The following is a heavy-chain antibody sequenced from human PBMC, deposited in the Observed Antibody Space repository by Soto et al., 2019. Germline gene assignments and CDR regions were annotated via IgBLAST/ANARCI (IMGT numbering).Heavy chain of an antibody. CDR2: ISYDGRFE. Sequence: QVQLVESGGGVVQPGRSLRLSCAASGFTFSSSAMHWVRQAPGKGLEWVAVISYDGRFEYYADSVKGRFTISRDNSKNMLSLQMNSLRAEDTAVYSCARQIRTGILYLDLWGRGTLVTVSS. V-gene: IGHV3-30*04. CDR3: ARQIRTGILYLDL. CDR1: GFTFSSSA. D-gene: IGHD1-1*01. J-gene: IGHJ2*01.